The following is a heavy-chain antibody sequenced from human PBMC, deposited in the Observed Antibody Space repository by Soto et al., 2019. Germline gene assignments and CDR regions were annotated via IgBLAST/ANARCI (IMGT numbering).Heavy chain of an antibody. D-gene: IGHD6-13*01. V-gene: IGHV3-33*01. CDR2: IWYDGTNK. J-gene: IGHJ4*02. CDR1: GFTFSNYG. CDR3: ARDPSGSNWRLDY. Sequence: QVQLVESGGGVVQPGRSLRLSCAASGFTFSNYGMHWVRQAPGKGLEWVAVIWYDGTNKYYADSVKGRFTISRDNAKNTLYLQMISLRVEDTAVYYCARDPSGSNWRLDYWGQGTLVTVSS.